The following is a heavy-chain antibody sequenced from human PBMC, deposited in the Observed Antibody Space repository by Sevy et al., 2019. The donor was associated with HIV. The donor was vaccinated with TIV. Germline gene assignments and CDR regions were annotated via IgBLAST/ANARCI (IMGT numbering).Heavy chain of an antibody. Sequence: GGSLRLSCGASGFTFRDYYMNWIRQAPGRGLEWVSYISSRDNTIYYADSVKGRFTISRVNAKNSLYLQMNSLRAEDTALYYCAREGSLRYFDLWGRGTLVTVSS. CDR3: AREGSLRYFDL. D-gene: IGHD3-10*01. CDR1: GFTFRDYY. V-gene: IGHV3-11*01. CDR2: ISSRDNTI. J-gene: IGHJ2*01.